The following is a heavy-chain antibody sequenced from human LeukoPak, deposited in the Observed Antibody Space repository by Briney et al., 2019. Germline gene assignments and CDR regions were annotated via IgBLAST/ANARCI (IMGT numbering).Heavy chain of an antibody. V-gene: IGHV4-59*01. D-gene: IGHD2-2*01. CDR3: AREAMLAFDI. J-gene: IGHJ3*02. CDR2: IYYSGST. Sequence: SSETLSLTCTVSGGSISSYYWSWIRQPPGKGLEWIGYIYYSGSTNYNPSLKSRVTISVDTSKNQFSLKLSSVTAADTAVYYCAREAMLAFDIWGQGTMVTVSS. CDR1: GGSISSYY.